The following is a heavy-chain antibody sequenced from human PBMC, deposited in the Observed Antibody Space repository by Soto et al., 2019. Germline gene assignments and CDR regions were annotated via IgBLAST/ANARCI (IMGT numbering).Heavy chain of an antibody. V-gene: IGHV3-15*07. CDR2: IKSKTDGGTT. J-gene: IGHJ6*04. D-gene: IGHD3-22*01. Sequence: PGGSLRLSCAASGFTFSNAWMNWVRQAPGKGLEWVGRIKSKTDGGTTDYAAPVKGRFTISRDDSKNTLYLQMNSLKTEDTAVYYCTTDGSPSYDSRGVRGNYYYYYGMDVWGKGTTVTVPS. CDR3: TTDGSPSYDSRGVRGNYYYYYGMDV. CDR1: GFTFSNAW.